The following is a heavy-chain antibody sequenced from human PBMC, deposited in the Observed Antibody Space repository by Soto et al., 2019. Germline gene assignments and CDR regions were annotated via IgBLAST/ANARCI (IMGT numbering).Heavy chain of an antibody. V-gene: IGHV3-7*01. CDR1: GFMFSAYW. D-gene: IGHD6-25*01. CDR3: VREDWQRFDH. CDR2: ISGGASDK. Sequence: EVQLVESGGGLVQPGGSLRLSCEASGFMFSAYWMSWVRQDPRKGLEWVATISGGASDKFYVDSVKGRVTISRDDAKNSLDLQMNSLRDEDTAVYYCVREDWQRFDHWGQGTLVTVSS. J-gene: IGHJ4*02.